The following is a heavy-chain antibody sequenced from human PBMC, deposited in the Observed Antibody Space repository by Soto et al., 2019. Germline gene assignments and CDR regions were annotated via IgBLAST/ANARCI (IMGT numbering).Heavy chain of an antibody. CDR1: GGSISSGGYY. Sequence: SETLSLTCTVSGGSISSGGYYWSWIRQHPGKGLEWIGYIYYSGSTYYNPSLKSRVTISVDTSKNQFSLKLSSVTAADTAVYYCARTHYGDYGLNFDYWGQGTLVTVSS. D-gene: IGHD4-17*01. V-gene: IGHV4-31*03. J-gene: IGHJ4*02. CDR3: ARTHYGDYGLNFDY. CDR2: IYYSGST.